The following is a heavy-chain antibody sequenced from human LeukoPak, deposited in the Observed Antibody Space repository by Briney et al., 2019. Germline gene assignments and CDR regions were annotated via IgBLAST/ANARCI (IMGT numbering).Heavy chain of an antibody. CDR3: ARVYGSGSYFSGEAFDI. J-gene: IGHJ3*02. CDR1: GYTFTSYG. Sequence: GASVKVSCKASGYTFTSYGISWVRQAPGQGLEWMGWISAYNGNTNYAQKLQGRVTMTTDTSTSTAYMELRSLRSDDTAVYYCARVYGSGSYFSGEAFDIWGQGTMVTVSS. D-gene: IGHD3-10*01. CDR2: ISAYNGNT. V-gene: IGHV1-18*01.